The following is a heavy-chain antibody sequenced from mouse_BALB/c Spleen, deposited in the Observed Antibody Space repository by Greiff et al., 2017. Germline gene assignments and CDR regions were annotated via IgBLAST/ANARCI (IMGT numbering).Heavy chain of an antibody. Sequence: DVMLVESGGGLVKPGGSLKLSCAASGFTFSDYYMYWVRQTPEKRLEWVATISDGGSYTYYPDSVKGRFTISRDNAKNNLYLQMSSLKSEDTAMYYCARDGAARATWFAYWGQGTLVTVSA. D-gene: IGHD3-1*01. CDR2: ISDGGSYT. CDR3: ARDGAARATWFAY. CDR1: GFTFSDYY. V-gene: IGHV5-4*02. J-gene: IGHJ3*01.